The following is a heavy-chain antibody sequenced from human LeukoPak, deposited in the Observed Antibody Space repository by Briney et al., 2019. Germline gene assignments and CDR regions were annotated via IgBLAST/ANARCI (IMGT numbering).Heavy chain of an antibody. D-gene: IGHD3-3*01. CDR3: AKGLRFLEWLFRFDP. CDR2: ISGSGGST. CDR1: GLTFSSYA. V-gene: IGHV3-23*01. Sequence: QSGGSLRLSCGVSGLTFSSYAMSWVRQAPGKGLEWVSAISGSGGSTYYADSVKGRFTISRDNSKNTLYLQMNSLRAEDTAVYYCAKGLRFLEWLFRFDPWGQGTLVTVSS. J-gene: IGHJ5*02.